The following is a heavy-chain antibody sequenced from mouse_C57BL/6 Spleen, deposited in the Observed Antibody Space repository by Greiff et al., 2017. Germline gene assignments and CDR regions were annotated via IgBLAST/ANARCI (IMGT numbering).Heavy chain of an antibody. D-gene: IGHD1-1*01. Sequence: EVKLQESGGGLVKPGGSLKLSCAASGFTFSDYGMHWVRQAPEKGLEWVAYISSGSSTIYYADTVKGRFTISRDNAKNTLFLQMTSLRSEDTAMYYCARGLYGSSPYWYLDVWGKGTTVTVSS. V-gene: IGHV5-17*01. J-gene: IGHJ1*03. CDR3: ARGLYGSSPYWYLDV. CDR1: GFTFSDYG. CDR2: ISSGSSTI.